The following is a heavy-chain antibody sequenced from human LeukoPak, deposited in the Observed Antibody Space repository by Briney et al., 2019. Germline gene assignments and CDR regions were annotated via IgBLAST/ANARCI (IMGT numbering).Heavy chain of an antibody. V-gene: IGHV3-30*03. J-gene: IGHJ4*02. Sequence: GGSLRLSCEASGFSCSNNGMHWVRQAPGKGLEWVAMISYDGKSQHYGDSVKGRFTISRDNAKNSLYLQMNSLRAEDTAVYYCARERARDYYDSSGYSDYFDYWGQGTLVTVSS. D-gene: IGHD3-22*01. CDR1: GFSCSNNG. CDR3: ARERARDYYDSSGYSDYFDY. CDR2: ISYDGKSQ.